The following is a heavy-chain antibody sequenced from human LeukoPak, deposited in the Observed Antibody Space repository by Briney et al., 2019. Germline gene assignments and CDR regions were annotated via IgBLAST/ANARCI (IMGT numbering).Heavy chain of an antibody. CDR2: IYHSGST. Sequence: SETLSLTCAVSGYSISSGYYWGWIRQPPGKGLEWIGSIYHSGSTYYNPSLKSRVTISVDTSKNQFSLKLSSVTAADTAVYYCARYRGLEQWLVLFDYWGQGTLVTVSS. V-gene: IGHV4-38-2*01. CDR1: GYSISSGYY. J-gene: IGHJ4*02. CDR3: ARYRGLEQWLVLFDY. D-gene: IGHD6-19*01.